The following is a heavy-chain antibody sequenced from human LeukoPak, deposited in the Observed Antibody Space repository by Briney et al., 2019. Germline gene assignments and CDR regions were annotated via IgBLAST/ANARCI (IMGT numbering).Heavy chain of an antibody. CDR2: LSYDGRDR. CDR1: GSTLSEYG. CDR3: ARDRINMMVLVHDSGLDL. Sequence: PGGSLRLSCAASGSTLSEYGIHWVRQAPGKGLEWVAVLSYDGRDRYYADSVNGRFTISRDISSDTVSLQMNSLRVEDTAVYFCARDRINMMVLVHDSGLDLWGQGTLVTVSS. J-gene: IGHJ5*02. D-gene: IGHD3-22*01. V-gene: IGHV3-30*01.